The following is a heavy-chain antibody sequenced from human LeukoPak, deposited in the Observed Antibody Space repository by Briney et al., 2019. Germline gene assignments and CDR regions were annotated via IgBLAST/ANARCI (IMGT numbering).Heavy chain of an antibody. Sequence: PSETLSLTCTVSGGSISSYYWSWIRQPPGKGLEWIGCIYYSGSTDYNPSLKSRVTISVDTSKNQFSLKLTSVTAADTAVYYCARDARAAYYFDYWGQGILVTVSS. V-gene: IGHV4-59*01. CDR2: IYYSGST. J-gene: IGHJ4*02. CDR3: ARDARAAYYFDY. CDR1: GGSISSYY. D-gene: IGHD2-15*01.